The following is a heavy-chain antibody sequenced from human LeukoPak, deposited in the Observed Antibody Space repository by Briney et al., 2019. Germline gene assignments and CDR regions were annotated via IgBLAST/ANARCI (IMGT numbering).Heavy chain of an antibody. V-gene: IGHV3-21*01. Sequence: TGGSLRLSCAASGFTFSTYRMTWVRQAPGKGLEWVSSITATSSYIYYADSVKGRFTISRDNANNSLYLQMNSLRAEDTAVYYCARDFNFFDSSGYYYVAFDYWGQGSLVTVSS. J-gene: IGHJ4*02. D-gene: IGHD3-22*01. CDR3: ARDFNFFDSSGYYYVAFDY. CDR2: ITATSSYI. CDR1: GFTFSTYR.